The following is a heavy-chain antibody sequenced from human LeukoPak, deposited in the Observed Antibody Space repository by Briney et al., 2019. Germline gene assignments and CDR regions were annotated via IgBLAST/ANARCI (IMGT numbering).Heavy chain of an antibody. J-gene: IGHJ3*02. CDR3: ARHKQSGTYYDAFDI. Sequence: PSETLSLTCTVSDGSIGSTTYYWGWIRQPPGKELECIGSIYYSGSTYYNPSLKSRVTISLDTSKNQFSPKLSSVTAADTAVYYCARHKQSGTYYDAFDIWGQGTMVTVSS. CDR2: IYYSGST. CDR1: DGSIGSTTYY. D-gene: IGHD1-26*01. V-gene: IGHV4-39*01.